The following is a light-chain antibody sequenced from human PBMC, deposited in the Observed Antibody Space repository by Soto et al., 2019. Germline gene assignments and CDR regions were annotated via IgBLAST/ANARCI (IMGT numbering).Light chain of an antibody. V-gene: IGKV1-39*01. Sequence: DIQMTQSPSSLSASVGDRVTITCRASQSITGYLSWYQQRPGKAPKLLIYAASSLQSGVPSRFRGSGSGTDFTLTISSLQPEDFAVYYCLQTYTIPLTFGGGTKVEIK. CDR1: QSITGY. J-gene: IGKJ4*01. CDR3: LQTYTIPLT. CDR2: AAS.